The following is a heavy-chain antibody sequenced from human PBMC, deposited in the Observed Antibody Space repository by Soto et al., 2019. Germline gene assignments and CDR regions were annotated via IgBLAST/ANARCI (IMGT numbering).Heavy chain of an antibody. D-gene: IGHD6-19*01. Sequence: SETLSLTCTVSGGSISSGGYYWSWIRQHPGNGLEWIGYIYYSGSTYYNPSLKSRVTISVDTSKNQFSLKLSSVTAVYTAVYYCARSSIAVMNWFDPWGQGTLVTVSS. CDR1: GGSISSGGYY. V-gene: IGHV4-31*03. CDR3: ARSSIAVMNWFDP. CDR2: IYYSGST. J-gene: IGHJ5*02.